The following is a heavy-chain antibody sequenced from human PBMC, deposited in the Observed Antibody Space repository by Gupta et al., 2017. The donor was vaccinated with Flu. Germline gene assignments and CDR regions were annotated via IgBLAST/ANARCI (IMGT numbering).Heavy chain of an antibody. V-gene: IGHV1-69*06. CDR3: ARALDSGTYYSGMDV. CDR1: GGTVSSYA. Sequence: QVQLVQSGAEVKKPGSSVKVSCKASGGTVSSYAISWVRQAPGQGLEWMGGIIPIFGPANYAQKCQGRVTITADIFTSTAYMEMSSLRSEDTAIYFCARALDSGTYYSGMDVWGQGTTVTVS. J-gene: IGHJ6*02. CDR2: IIPIFGPA. D-gene: IGHD1-26*01.